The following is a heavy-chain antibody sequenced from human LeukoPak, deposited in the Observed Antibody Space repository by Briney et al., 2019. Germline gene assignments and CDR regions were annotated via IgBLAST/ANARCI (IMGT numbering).Heavy chain of an antibody. J-gene: IGHJ5*02. CDR3: ARGSHSSAPFDP. Sequence: PSETLSLTCTVSGGSISSGGYYWSWIRQHPGKGLEWIGYIYYSGSTYYNPSLKSRVTISVDTSKNRFSLKLSSVTAADTAVYYCARGSHSSAPFDPWGQGTLVTVSS. CDR1: GGSISSGGYY. CDR2: IYYSGST. V-gene: IGHV4-31*03. D-gene: IGHD6-19*01.